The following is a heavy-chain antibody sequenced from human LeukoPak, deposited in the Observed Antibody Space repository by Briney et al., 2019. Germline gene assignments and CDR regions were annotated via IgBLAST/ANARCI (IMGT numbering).Heavy chain of an antibody. J-gene: IGHJ5*02. CDR3: ARNKYYYGSGNYGVPNWFDP. CDR1: GGSINSNSYY. Sequence: SETLSLTCTVSGGSINSNSYYWGWIRQPPGKGLEWIGSIYYSGSTYYNPSLKSRVTISVDTSKDQFSLKLSSVTAADTAVYYCARNKYYYGSGNYGVPNWFDPWGQGTLVTVSS. V-gene: IGHV4-39*01. D-gene: IGHD3-10*01. CDR2: IYYSGST.